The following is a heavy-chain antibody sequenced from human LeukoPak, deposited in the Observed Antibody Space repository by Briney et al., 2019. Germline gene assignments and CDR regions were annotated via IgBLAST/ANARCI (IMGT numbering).Heavy chain of an antibody. D-gene: IGHD2-2*01. CDR1: GFSFSNYA. J-gene: IGHJ4*02. Sequence: GGYLRLSCAASGFSFSNYAMSRVRQAPARGPEWVSSLRVDGETFSADSVRGRFTLSSDDSRNTVYLQVNILTVEDTAIYYCRRARWVSYAYAVWWGQGTQVTVSS. CDR2: LRVDGET. CDR3: RRARWVSYAYAVW. V-gene: IGHV3-23*01.